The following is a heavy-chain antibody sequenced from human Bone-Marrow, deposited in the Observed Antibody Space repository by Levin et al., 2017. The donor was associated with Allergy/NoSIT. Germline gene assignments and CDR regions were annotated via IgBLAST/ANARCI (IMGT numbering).Heavy chain of an antibody. D-gene: IGHD6-13*01. CDR1: GFTLSDYY. V-gene: IGHV3-11*04. CDR2: ISSRGTTM. Sequence: PGGSLRLSCAASGFTLSDYYMSWIRQAPGKGLEWVSYISSRGTTMYLADSVKGRFTISRDNVKKSLYLQMNSLRGEDTAVYYCAREGSWSSTWLGNYYFDYWGQGTLVTVSS. J-gene: IGHJ4*02. CDR3: AREGSWSSTWLGNYYFDY.